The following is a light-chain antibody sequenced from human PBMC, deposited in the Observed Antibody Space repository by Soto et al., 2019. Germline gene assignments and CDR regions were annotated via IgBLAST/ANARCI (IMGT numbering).Light chain of an antibody. CDR2: GAS. J-gene: IGKJ4*01. Sequence: EIVMTQSPATLSVSPGERVTFSCRASQSVTTNLAWYQHKPGRAPRLLISGASTGATSIPARFSGSGSGTEFTLTSNSMQSEDFAVYYCQQYDNWPVTFGGGTKVEIK. V-gene: IGKV3-15*01. CDR1: QSVTTN. CDR3: QQYDNWPVT.